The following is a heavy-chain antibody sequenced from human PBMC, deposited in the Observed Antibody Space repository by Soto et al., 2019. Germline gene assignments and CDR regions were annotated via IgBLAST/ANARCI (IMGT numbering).Heavy chain of an antibody. Sequence: SVNGACKGLVYSLSIDYLNCVRKAPRQGLEWMGVINPHGGSTKYAQKFQGRVTMTRDTSRSTVSMELRSLRSDHTAIYYCARSSGGNFGIIIEGSNWFDPWGQGPLVTGSS. J-gene: IGHJ5*02. CDR3: ARSSGGNFGIIIEGSNWFDP. CDR1: VYSLSIDY. V-gene: IGHV1-46*01. D-gene: IGHD3-3*01. CDR2: INPHGGST.